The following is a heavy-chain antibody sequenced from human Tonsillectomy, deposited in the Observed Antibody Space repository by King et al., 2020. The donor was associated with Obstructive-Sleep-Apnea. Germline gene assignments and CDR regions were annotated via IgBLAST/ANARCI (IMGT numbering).Heavy chain of an antibody. CDR1: GGSISQNY. CDR3: AASNEIYTAFDF. D-gene: IGHD2-21*02. CDR2: ISYSGTT. Sequence: QLQESGPGLVKSSETLSLTCAVSGGSISQNYWNWIRQPPGKGLEWIGYISYSGTTNYNPSLKSRVTISLDTSMNQFSLRLGSVTAADTAMFFCAASNEIYTAFDFWGQGTLVTVSS. V-gene: IGHV4-59*01. J-gene: IGHJ4*02.